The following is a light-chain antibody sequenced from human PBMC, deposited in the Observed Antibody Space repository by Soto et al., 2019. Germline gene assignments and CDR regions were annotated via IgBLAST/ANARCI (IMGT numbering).Light chain of an antibody. CDR2: GAS. J-gene: IGKJ3*01. CDR3: QQYGSSPFT. V-gene: IGKV3-20*01. CDR1: QSVSSSY. Sequence: EIVLTQSPGTLSLSPGERATLSCRASQSVSSSYLAWYQQKPGQAPRLLIYGASSRSTGIRDRVSGSGSGTDFTLTISRLELEDFEVYYCQQYGSSPFTFGPGTKVDIK.